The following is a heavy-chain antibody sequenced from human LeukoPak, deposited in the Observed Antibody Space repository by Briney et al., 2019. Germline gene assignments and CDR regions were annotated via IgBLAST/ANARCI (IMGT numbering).Heavy chain of an antibody. V-gene: IGHV1-46*01. CDR3: ARDRLDTAMPHYYYMDV. J-gene: IGHJ6*03. Sequence: ASVKVSCKASGYTFTSYYMHWVRQAPGQGLEWMAIINPSGGNTSYAQKFQGRVTMTRDTSTSTVYMELSSLRSEDTAVYYCARDRLDTAMPHYYYMDVWGKGTTVTVSS. CDR2: INPSGGNT. D-gene: IGHD5-18*01. CDR1: GYTFTSYY.